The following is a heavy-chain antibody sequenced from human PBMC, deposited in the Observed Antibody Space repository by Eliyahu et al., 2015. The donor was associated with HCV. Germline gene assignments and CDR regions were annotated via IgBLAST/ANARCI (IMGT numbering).Heavy chain of an antibody. CDR1: GGXIXTYY. V-gene: IGHV4-59*01. J-gene: IGHJ5*02. CDR2: IHYSGST. Sequence: QVQLQESGPGLVKPSETLSLICTVSGGXIXTYYWSWIRRPPGKGLEWIGYIHYSGSTNYNPSLKSRVTMSVDTSKNQFSLKLESVTAADTATYYCSSGGGGIAVAGTGGWFDPWGQGTLVTVST. CDR3: SSGGGGIAVAGTGGWFDP. D-gene: IGHD6-19*01.